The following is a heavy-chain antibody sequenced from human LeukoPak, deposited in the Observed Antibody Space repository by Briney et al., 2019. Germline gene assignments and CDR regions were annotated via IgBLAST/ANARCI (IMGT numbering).Heavy chain of an antibody. CDR1: GFSFTSYN. D-gene: IGHD4/OR15-4a*01. V-gene: IGHV3-30*03. CDR2: ISYDGDIK. J-gene: IGHJ4*02. CDR3: GRDFANGAKARFDC. Sequence: HSGGSLRLSCAASGFSFTSYNFHWVRQAPGKGLQWLGFISYDGDIKYEDSVKGRFTISRDNSKNTLYLQMNSLRAEDTAIYYCGRDFANGAKARFDCWGQGTLVTVSS.